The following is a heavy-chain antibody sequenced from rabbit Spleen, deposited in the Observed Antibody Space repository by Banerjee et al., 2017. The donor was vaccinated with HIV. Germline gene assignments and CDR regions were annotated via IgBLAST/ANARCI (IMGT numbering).Heavy chain of an antibody. CDR3: ARETSSGWGIVSFYFNL. V-gene: IGHV1S45*01. D-gene: IGHD4-1*01. CDR2: IDASSSGTT. Sequence: QEQLVESGGGLVKPGGTLTLTCKASGIDFSNYFYMCWFRQAPGKGLELIACIDASSSGTTYCATWAKGRFTISKPSSTTVTLQMPSLTAADTATYFCARETSSGWGIVSFYFNLWGPGTLVTVS. CDR1: GIDFSNYFY. J-gene: IGHJ4*01.